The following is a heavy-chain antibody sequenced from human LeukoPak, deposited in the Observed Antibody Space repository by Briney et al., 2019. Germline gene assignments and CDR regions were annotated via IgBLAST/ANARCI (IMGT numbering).Heavy chain of an antibody. V-gene: IGHV4-39*01. J-gene: IGHJ4*02. CDR3: ARHRGSSSNFDS. D-gene: IGHD6-6*01. Sequence: SETLSLTCTVSGGSISSSPYYWDWLRQPPGKGLEWFGNIYYTGRSTSFPPSLKSRVTMSVDTSKNQFSLRLSSVTAADTAVYYCARHRGSSSNFDSWGQGTLVTVSS. CDR2: IYYTGRST. CDR1: GGSISSSPYY.